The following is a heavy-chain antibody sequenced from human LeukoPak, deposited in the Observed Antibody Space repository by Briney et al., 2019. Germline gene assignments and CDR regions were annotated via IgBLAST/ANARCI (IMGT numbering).Heavy chain of an antibody. CDR3: ARDGRGYYDSSAYYYFDY. CDR2: IKQDGSDK. Sequence: GGSLRLSCAASGFDFSGYWMTWVRQAPGKGLEWVANIKQDGSDKDYVDSLKGRFTISRDNAENSLYLQMNSLRAEDTAVYFCARDGRGYYDSSAYYYFDYWGQGTLVTVSS. V-gene: IGHV3-7*04. J-gene: IGHJ4*02. D-gene: IGHD3-22*01. CDR1: GFDFSGYW.